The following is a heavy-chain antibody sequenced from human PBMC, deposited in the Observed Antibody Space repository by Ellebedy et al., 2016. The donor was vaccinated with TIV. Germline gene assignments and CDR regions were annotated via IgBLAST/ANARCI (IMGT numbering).Heavy chain of an antibody. Sequence: KVSCKGSGYSFTSYWIGWVRQLPGKGLEWMGIIYPGDSDTRYSPSFQGQVTISADKSITTAYLQWSSLKASDTPMYYCARLAAGLYYYYYGMDVWGQGTAVTVSS. D-gene: IGHD6-19*01. CDR2: IYPGDSDT. V-gene: IGHV5-51*01. CDR3: ARLAAGLYYYYYGMDV. J-gene: IGHJ6*02. CDR1: GYSFTSYW.